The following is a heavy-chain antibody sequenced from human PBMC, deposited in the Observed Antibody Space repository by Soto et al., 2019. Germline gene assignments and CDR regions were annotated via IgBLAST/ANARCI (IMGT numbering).Heavy chain of an antibody. CDR2: IFSNDEK. CDR1: GFSLSNARMG. V-gene: IGHV2-26*01. D-gene: IGHD4-17*01. CDR3: ARIWGYGDLTFDY. Sequence: SGPTLVNPTETLTLTCTVSGFSLSNARMGVSWIRQPPGRALEWLAHIFSNDEKSYSTSLKSRLTIYKDTSKSQVVLTMTNMDPVDTATYYCARIWGYGDLTFDYWGQGTLVTVSS. J-gene: IGHJ4*02.